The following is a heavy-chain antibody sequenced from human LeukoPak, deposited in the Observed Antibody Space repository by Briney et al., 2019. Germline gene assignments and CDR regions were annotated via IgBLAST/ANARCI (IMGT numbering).Heavy chain of an antibody. V-gene: IGHV4-4*09. J-gene: IGHJ4*02. CDR1: GGSISSYY. D-gene: IGHD5-24*01. Sequence: SETLSLTCTVSGGSISSYYWSWIRQPPGKGLEWIGYIYTSGSTNYNPSLKSRVTISVDTSKNQFSLKLSSVTAADTAVYYCARVLGEMATTTFDYWGRGTLVTVSS. CDR3: ARVLGEMATTTFDY. CDR2: IYTSGST.